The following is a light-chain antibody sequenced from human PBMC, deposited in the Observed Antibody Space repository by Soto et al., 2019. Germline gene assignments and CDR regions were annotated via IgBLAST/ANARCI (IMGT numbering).Light chain of an antibody. V-gene: IGKV3-11*01. CDR3: QQRSNWHSIT. CDR1: QSVSKY. CDR2: GAS. Sequence: ILMTQSPATLSMSPGERATLSCRASQSVSKYLAWYQQKPGQAPRLLIYGASNRATGIPARFSGSGSGTDFSLTISSLEHEDVAVYYCQQRSNWHSITFGQGTRLEIK. J-gene: IGKJ5*01.